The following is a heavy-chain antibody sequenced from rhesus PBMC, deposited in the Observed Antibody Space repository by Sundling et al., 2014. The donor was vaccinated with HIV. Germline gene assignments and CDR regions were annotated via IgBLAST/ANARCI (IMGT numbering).Heavy chain of an antibody. CDR3: ARGSYSGSWNY. Sequence: QVQLQESGPGLMKPSETLSLTCAVSGSSISSSHWWSWIRQPPGKGLEWIGSINDNVATTYHNPSLKNRVTISKDTSKNLFSLNLSSVTAADTAVYYCARGSYSGSWNYWGQGVLVTVSS. V-gene: IGHV4-65*02. J-gene: IGHJ4*01. CDR2: INDNVATT. D-gene: IGHD6-25*01. CDR1: GSSISSSHW.